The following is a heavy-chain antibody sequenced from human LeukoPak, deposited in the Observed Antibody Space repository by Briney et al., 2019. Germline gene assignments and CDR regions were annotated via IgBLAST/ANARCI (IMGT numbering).Heavy chain of an antibody. J-gene: IGHJ4*02. D-gene: IGHD2-2*01. Sequence: HGESLKVSCKGSGYSFSTYWIGWVRQLPGKGLEWMGIIYPDDSDARYSPSFQGQVTMSADKSISTAYLQWSSLKASDTAMYYCATPYPREYCASSSCYFNYWGQGTLITVSS. CDR2: IYPDDSDA. CDR3: ATPYPREYCASSSCYFNY. CDR1: GYSFSTYW. V-gene: IGHV5-51*01.